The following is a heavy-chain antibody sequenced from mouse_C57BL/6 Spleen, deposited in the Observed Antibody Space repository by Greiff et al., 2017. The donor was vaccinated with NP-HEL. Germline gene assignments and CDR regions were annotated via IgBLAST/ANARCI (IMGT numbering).Heavy chain of an antibody. D-gene: IGHD1-1*01. J-gene: IGHJ4*01. V-gene: IGHV5-17*01. CDR3: ARGYYGSSYENYYAMDY. Sequence: EVMLVESGGGLVKPGGSLKLSCAASGFTFSDYGMHWVRQAPEKGLEWVAYISSGSSTIYYADTVKGRFTISRDNAKNTLFLQMTSLRSEDTAMYYCARGYYGSSYENYYAMDYWGQGTSVTVSS. CDR1: GFTFSDYG. CDR2: ISSGSSTI.